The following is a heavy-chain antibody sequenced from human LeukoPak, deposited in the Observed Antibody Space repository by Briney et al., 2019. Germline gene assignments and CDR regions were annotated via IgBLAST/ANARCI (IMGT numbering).Heavy chain of an antibody. D-gene: IGHD3-3*01. J-gene: IGHJ4*02. CDR3: ARDAYDFWSGERDY. CDR2: INHSGST. V-gene: IGHV4-34*01. Sequence: SETLSLTCPFYGGIFIGYYWRWLRQPPSKGLDGIGEINHSGSTNYNPSLKGRVTISVDTSKNQFSLKLSSVTAADTAVYYCARDAYDFWSGERDYWGQGTLVTVSS. CDR1: GGIFIGYY.